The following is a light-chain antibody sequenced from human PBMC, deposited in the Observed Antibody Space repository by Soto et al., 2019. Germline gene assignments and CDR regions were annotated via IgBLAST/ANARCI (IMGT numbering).Light chain of an antibody. CDR2: DAS. Sequence: EIVLTQSPATLSLSPGERATLSCRASQSVSSYLAWYQQKPGQAPRLLIYDASNRATGIPARFSGSGSGTGFHHTHSRLRAEGFGFYFRPEGFNLALTFGPGTKVDIK. J-gene: IGKJ3*01. V-gene: IGKV3-11*01. CDR3: PEGFNLALT. CDR1: QSVSSY.